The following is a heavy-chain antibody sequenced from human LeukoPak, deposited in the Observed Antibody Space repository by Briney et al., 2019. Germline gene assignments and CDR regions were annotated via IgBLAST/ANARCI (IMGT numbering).Heavy chain of an antibody. Sequence: GGSLRLSCAASGFTFSSYAMSWVRQAPGKGLEWVSTFSGSGGNTYYADSVKGRFTISRDNSKNTLYLQMNSLRAEDTAVYYCAKSGLNHFDYWGQGTLVTVSS. CDR2: FSGSGGNT. D-gene: IGHD2-15*01. CDR1: GFTFSSYA. CDR3: AKSGLNHFDY. J-gene: IGHJ4*02. V-gene: IGHV3-23*01.